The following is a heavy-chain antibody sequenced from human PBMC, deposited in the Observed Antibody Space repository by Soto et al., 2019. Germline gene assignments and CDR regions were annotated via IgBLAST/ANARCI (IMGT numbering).Heavy chain of an antibody. V-gene: IGHV4-59*01. CDR2: ISYSGGT. D-gene: IGHD1-26*01. J-gene: IGHJ5*02. CDR3: ARVGSPLSPIDP. Sequence: SETLSLTCTVSGGSISNYYWSWIRQPPGKGLEWIGYISYSGGTNYNPSLKSRVTMSVDTSKNQFSLKLSSVTAADTAVYYCARVGSPLSPIDPWGQGTLVTVSS. CDR1: GGSISNYY.